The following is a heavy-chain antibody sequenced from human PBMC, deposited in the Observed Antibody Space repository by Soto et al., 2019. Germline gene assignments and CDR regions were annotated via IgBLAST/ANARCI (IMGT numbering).Heavy chain of an antibody. J-gene: IGHJ4*02. CDR3: ARVQSDYYDSSGYRFHYFDS. V-gene: IGHV4-34*01. CDR2: INHSGST. CDR1: GGSFSGYY. Sequence: PSETLSLTCAVYGGSFSGYYWSWIRQPPGKGLEWIGEINHSGSTNYNPSLKSRVTISVDTSKNQFSLKLTSVTAADTAVYYCARVQSDYYDSSGYRFHYFDSWGQGTLVTVSS. D-gene: IGHD3-22*01.